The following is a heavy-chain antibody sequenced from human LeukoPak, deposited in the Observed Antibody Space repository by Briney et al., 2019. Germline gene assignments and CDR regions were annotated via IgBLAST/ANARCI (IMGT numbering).Heavy chain of an antibody. CDR2: ISYDGSNK. V-gene: IGHV3-30*04. CDR1: GFTFSSYA. Sequence: PGRSLILSCAASGFTFSSYAMHWVRQAPGKGLEWVAVISYDGSNKYYADSVKGRFTISRDNSKNTLYLQMNSLRAEDTAVYYCARDQGFYCSGGSCFSDAFDIWGQGTMVTVSS. J-gene: IGHJ3*02. CDR3: ARDQGFYCSGGSCFSDAFDI. D-gene: IGHD2-15*01.